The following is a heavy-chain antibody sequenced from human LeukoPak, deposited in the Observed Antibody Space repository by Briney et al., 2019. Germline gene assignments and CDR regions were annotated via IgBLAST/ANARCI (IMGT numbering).Heavy chain of an antibody. D-gene: IGHD4-23*01. V-gene: IGHV1-69*04. CDR3: ARDQGVTDPPPYGLDV. J-gene: IGHJ6*02. CDR2: IIPILDIA. Sequence: SVQVSCRASGGTFSSYAISWARQAPGQGLESMGRIIPILDIATYAPKFRGRVTITADKSTSTAYMELSSLSSDDTAVYYCARDQGVTDPPPYGLDVWGQGTTVTVSS. CDR1: GGTFSSYA.